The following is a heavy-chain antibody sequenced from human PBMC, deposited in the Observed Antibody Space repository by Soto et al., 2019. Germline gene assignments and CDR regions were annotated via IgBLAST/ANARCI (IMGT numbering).Heavy chain of an antibody. Sequence: SQTLSLTCTVSGGSISSYYCSWIRQPPGKGLEWIGYIYYSGSTNYNPSLKSRVTISVDTSKNQFSLKLSSVTAADTAVYYCARGPLVLNYYYGMDVWGQGTTVTVSS. CDR2: IYYSGST. CDR3: ARGPLVLNYYYGMDV. D-gene: IGHD3-3*02. V-gene: IGHV4-59*01. J-gene: IGHJ6*02. CDR1: GGSISSYY.